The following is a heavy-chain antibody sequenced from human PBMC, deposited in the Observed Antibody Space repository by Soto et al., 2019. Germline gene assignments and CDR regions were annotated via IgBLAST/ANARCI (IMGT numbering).Heavy chain of an antibody. D-gene: IGHD3-9*01. CDR3: AKSPYFCSESIRQLIFSFSY. V-gene: IGHV3-23*01. Sequence: PGGSLRLSCSASAFTFINCAMSWVLQAPGKGLEWVSTISGSGGSTYYADSVKGRFTISRDNSKSTLYLQMNSLRAEDTAIYYCAKSPYFCSESIRQLIFSFSYWGQVTLVTVSS. J-gene: IGHJ4*02. CDR2: ISGSGGST. CDR1: AFTFINCA.